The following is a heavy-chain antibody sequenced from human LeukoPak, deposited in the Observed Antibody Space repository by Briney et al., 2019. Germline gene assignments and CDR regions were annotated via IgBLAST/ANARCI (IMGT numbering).Heavy chain of an antibody. J-gene: IGHJ3*02. CDR3: AKGSGLFITMVRGVLRIDAFDI. Sequence: GGSLRLSCAASGFTFSSYAMSWVRQAPGKGLEWVSAISGSGGSTYYADSVKGRFTISRGNSKNTLYLQMNSLRAEDTAVYYCAKGSGLFITMVRGVLRIDAFDIWGQGTMVTVSS. D-gene: IGHD3-10*01. V-gene: IGHV3-23*01. CDR2: ISGSGGST. CDR1: GFTFSSYA.